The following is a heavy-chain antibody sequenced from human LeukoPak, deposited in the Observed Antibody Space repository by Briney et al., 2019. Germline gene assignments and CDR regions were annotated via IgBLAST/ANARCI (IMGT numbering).Heavy chain of an antibody. CDR2: IYYSGST. V-gene: IGHV4-31*03. Sequence: PSQTLSLTCTVSGGSISSGGYYWSWIRQHPGKGLEWIGYIYYSGSTYYNPSLKSRVTISADTSKNQFSLKLSSVTAADTAVYYCAMTQPIYYYYGMDVWGQGTTVTVSS. CDR3: AMTQPIYYYYGMDV. J-gene: IGHJ6*02. D-gene: IGHD6-13*01. CDR1: GGSISSGGYY.